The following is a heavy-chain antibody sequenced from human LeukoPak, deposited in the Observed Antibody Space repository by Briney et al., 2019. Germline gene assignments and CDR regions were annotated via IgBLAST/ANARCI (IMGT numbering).Heavy chain of an antibody. CDR1: GGSISSSSYY. CDR2: IYYSGTT. Sequence: PSETLSLTCTVSGGSISSSSYYWGWIRQPPGKGLEWIGSIYYSGTTYYNPSLKSRVTISVDTSKNQFSLKVSSVTAADTAVYYCARGRSRKYSSSWYVMDYWGQGTLVTVSS. D-gene: IGHD6-13*01. J-gene: IGHJ4*02. CDR3: ARGRSRKYSSSWYVMDY. V-gene: IGHV4-39*07.